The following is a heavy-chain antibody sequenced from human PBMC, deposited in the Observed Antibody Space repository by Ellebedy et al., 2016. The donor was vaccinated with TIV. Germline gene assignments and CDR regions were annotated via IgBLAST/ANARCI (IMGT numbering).Heavy chain of an antibody. V-gene: IGHV3-23*01. CDR2: ISGSGGST. J-gene: IGHJ6*02. D-gene: IGHD2-21*01. CDR3: SKDLDADAYTPNHGMDV. Sequence: PGGSLRLSCGASGFTFSSFTMRWVRQAPGKGLEWVSGISGSGGSTYYADSVRGRFTISRDNSKNTLFLQMNSLRAEDTAVYYCSKDLDADAYTPNHGMDVWGQGTTVTVSS. CDR1: GFTFSSFT.